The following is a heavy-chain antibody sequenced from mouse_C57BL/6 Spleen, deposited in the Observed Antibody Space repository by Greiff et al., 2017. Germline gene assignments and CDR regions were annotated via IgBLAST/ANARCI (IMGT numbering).Heavy chain of an antibody. D-gene: IGHD2-2*01. CDR2: IDPEDGDT. Sequence: EVQLQQSGAELVKPGASVKLSCTATGFNITDYYMHWVKQRTEQGLEWIGRIDPEDGDTKYAPKFQGKATRTADTSSNTAYLQLSSLTSWDTAVYYCARAYGYDGWFAYWGQGTLVTVSA. J-gene: IGHJ3*01. V-gene: IGHV14-2*01. CDR3: ARAYGYDGWFAY. CDR1: GFNITDYY.